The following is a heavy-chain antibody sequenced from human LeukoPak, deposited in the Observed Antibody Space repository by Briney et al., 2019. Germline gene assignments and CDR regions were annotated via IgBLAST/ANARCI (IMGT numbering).Heavy chain of an antibody. CDR3: ARRFCSGGSCIPDY. V-gene: IGHV1-2*02. Sequence: ASVEVSCKTSGYTSTDYNVYWVRQAPEQGLQWMGWINPKTGGTIYAQRFQGRVTMTKDTSITTAYMELRSLRFDDTAVYYCARRFCSGGSCIPDYWGQGTLVTVSS. CDR2: INPKTGGT. J-gene: IGHJ4*02. D-gene: IGHD2-15*01. CDR1: GYTSTDYN.